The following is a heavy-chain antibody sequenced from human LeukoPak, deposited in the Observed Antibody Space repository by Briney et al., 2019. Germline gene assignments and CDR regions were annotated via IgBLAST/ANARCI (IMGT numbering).Heavy chain of an antibody. V-gene: IGHV3-30*18. J-gene: IGHJ4*02. CDR1: GFTFSSYG. D-gene: IGHD3-9*01. Sequence: TGGSLRLSCAASGFTFSSYGMHWVRQAPGKGLEWVAVMSFDGSHTYYADSVKGRFTISRDNSKNMLYLQMNSLRAEDTAVYYCAKERVDWRYFDYWGQGTLVTVSS. CDR3: AKERVDWRYFDY. CDR2: MSFDGSHT.